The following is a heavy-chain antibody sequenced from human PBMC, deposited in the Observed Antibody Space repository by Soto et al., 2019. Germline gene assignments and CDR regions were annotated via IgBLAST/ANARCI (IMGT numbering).Heavy chain of an antibody. Sequence: GGSLRLSCAASGFTFSSYAMSWVRQAPEKGLEWVSAISGSGGSTYYADSVKGRFTISRDNSKNTLYLQMNSLRAEDTAVYYCAKDRMITFGGVIVIPLDYWGQGTLGTVS. CDR1: GFTFSSYA. V-gene: IGHV3-23*01. J-gene: IGHJ4*02. CDR2: ISGSGGST. CDR3: AKDRMITFGGVIVIPLDY. D-gene: IGHD3-16*02.